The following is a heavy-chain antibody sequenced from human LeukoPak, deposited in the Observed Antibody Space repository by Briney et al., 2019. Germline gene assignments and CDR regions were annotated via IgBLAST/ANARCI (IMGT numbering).Heavy chain of an antibody. D-gene: IGHD5-18*01. CDR2: IGISGSPM. J-gene: IGHJ4*02. Sequence: GGSLRLSCAASGFSFSSYEMNWVRQAPGKGLEWVSYIGISGSPMYYADSVKGRFTISRDNAKNSLYLQMDSLRAEDTAVYYCAALYTYGLPLDYWGQGTLVTVFS. V-gene: IGHV3-48*03. CDR3: AALYTYGLPLDY. CDR1: GFSFSSYE.